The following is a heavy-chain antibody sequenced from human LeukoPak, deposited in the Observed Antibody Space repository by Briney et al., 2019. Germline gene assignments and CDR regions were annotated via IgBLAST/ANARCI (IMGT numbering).Heavy chain of an antibody. CDR1: AFTFSAYG. CDR2: ISYDGGNK. Sequence: GTSLRLSCEGSAFTFSAYGMHWVRQAPGKGLEWVAAISYDGGNKYYADSVTGRFTVSRDNSKNTLSLQMNSLTAEDTAVYYCAKDRRNCFNCFYYWGQGTLVTVSS. V-gene: IGHV3-30*18. D-gene: IGHD1-20*01. J-gene: IGHJ4*02. CDR3: AKDRRNCFNCFYY.